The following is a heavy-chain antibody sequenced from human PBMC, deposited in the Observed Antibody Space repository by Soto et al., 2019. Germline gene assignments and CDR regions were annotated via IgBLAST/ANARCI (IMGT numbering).Heavy chain of an antibody. CDR2: INPNSGGT. J-gene: IGHJ6*03. Sequence: ASVKVSCKASGYTFTGYYMHWVRQAPGQGLEWMGWINPNSGGTNYAQKFQGWVTMTRDTSISTAYMELSRLRSDDTAVYYCARGSVGYCSSTSCDPYYYYMDVWGKGTTVTVSS. CDR3: ARGSVGYCSSTSCDPYYYYMDV. V-gene: IGHV1-2*04. CDR1: GYTFTGYY. D-gene: IGHD2-2*01.